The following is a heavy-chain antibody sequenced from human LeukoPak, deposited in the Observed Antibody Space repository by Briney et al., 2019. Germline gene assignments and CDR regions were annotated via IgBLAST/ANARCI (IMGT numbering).Heavy chain of an antibody. CDR2: INHSGST. CDR1: GGSFSGYY. CDR3: ARDPPVAVPDHWYFDV. J-gene: IGHJ2*01. D-gene: IGHD6-19*01. Sequence: SETLSLTCAVYGGSFSGYYWSWIRQPPGKGLEWIGEINHSGSTNYNPSLKSRVTISVGTSKNQFSLKLSSVTAADTAVYYCARDPPVAVPDHWYFDVWGRGTLVTVSS. V-gene: IGHV4-34*01.